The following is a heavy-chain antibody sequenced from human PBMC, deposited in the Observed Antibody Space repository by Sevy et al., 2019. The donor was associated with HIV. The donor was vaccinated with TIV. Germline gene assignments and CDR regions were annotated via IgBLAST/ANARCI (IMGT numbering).Heavy chain of an antibody. CDR1: GYSISSGYY. J-gene: IGHJ5*02. V-gene: IGHV4-38-2*02. CDR3: ARGELYSGGGGYCSGGSCYSGLWFDP. D-gene: IGHD2-15*01. CDR2: IYHSGST. Sequence: SETLSLTCTVSGYSISSGYYWGWIRQPPGKGLEWIGSIYHSGSTYYNLSLKSRVTISVDTSKNQFSLKLSSVTAADTAVYYCARGELYSGGGGYCSGGSCYSGLWFDPWGQGTLVTVSS.